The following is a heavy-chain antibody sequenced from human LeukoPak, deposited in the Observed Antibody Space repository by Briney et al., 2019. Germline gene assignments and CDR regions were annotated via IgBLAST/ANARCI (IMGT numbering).Heavy chain of an antibody. CDR1: GGSFSGYY. D-gene: IGHD3-10*01. CDR3: ARGTGGSGSSGIDY. CDR2: INHSGST. V-gene: IGHV4-34*01. J-gene: IGHJ4*02. Sequence: SETLSLTCAVYGGSFSGYYWSWIRQPPGKGLEWIGEINHSGSTNYNPSLKSRVTISVDTSKNQFSLRLSSVTAADTAVYYCARGTGGSGSSGIDYWGQGTLVTVSS.